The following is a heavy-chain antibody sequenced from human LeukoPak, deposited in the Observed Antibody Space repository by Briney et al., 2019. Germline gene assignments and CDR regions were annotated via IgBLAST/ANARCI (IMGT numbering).Heavy chain of an antibody. CDR2: IWYDGSNK. D-gene: IGHD3-22*01. J-gene: IGHJ4*02. Sequence: AGGSLRLSCAASGFTFSSYGMHWVRQAPGKGLEWVAVIWYDGSNKYYGDSLKGRFTISRDNSKNTLYLQMNSLRAEDTAVYYCARDNYYDSGGYYYPGYFDCWGQGTLVTVSS. CDR1: GFTFSSYG. V-gene: IGHV3-33*01. CDR3: ARDNYYDSGGYYYPGYFDC.